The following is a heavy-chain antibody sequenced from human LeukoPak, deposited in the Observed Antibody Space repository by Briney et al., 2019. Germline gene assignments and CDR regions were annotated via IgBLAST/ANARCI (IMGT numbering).Heavy chain of an antibody. CDR1: GGSIRGGGYC. V-gene: IGHV4-31*03. D-gene: IGHD3-22*01. CDR2: IYSSGST. CDR3: ARASHYDSNGLYFDY. Sequence: SETLSLTCTVPGGSIRGGGYCWSWLRHHPGMGLEWIGYIYSSGSTSYKPSLKSRVTISLDTSENQFSLKLTSVTAADTAVYYCARASHYDSNGLYFDYWGQGTLVTVSS. J-gene: IGHJ4*02.